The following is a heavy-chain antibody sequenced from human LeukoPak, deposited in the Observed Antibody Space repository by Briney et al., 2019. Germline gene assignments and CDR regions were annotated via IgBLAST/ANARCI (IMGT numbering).Heavy chain of an antibody. D-gene: IGHD3-22*01. J-gene: IGHJ3*02. CDR2: IYYSGST. CDR3: ARGDSSGYYYGTYDAFDI. V-gene: IGHV4-59*01. CDR1: GGSISSYY. Sequence: SETLSLTCTVSGGSISSYYWSWIRQPPGKGLEWIGYIYYSGSTNYNPSLKSRVTISVDTSKNQFSLNMSSVTAADTAVYYCARGDSSGYYYGTYDAFDIWGQGTMVTVSS.